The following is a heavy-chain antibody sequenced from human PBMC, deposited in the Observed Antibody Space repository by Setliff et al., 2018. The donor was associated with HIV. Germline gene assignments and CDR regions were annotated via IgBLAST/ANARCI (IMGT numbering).Heavy chain of an antibody. Sequence: GGSLRLSCTASGFTFGDYVMSWVRQAPGKGLEWVGRIANKADSHTIQYAASVQGRFTISRDDSKSIAYLQMNSLKTEDTAVYYCTRDLTLWFGELYYYGMDVWGQGTTVTVSS. CDR3: TRDLTLWFGELYYYGMDV. D-gene: IGHD3-10*01. CDR2: IANKADSHTI. CDR1: GFTFGDYV. J-gene: IGHJ6*02. V-gene: IGHV3-49*04.